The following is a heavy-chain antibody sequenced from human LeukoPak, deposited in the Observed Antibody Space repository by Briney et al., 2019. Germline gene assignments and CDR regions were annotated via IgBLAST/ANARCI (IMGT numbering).Heavy chain of an antibody. V-gene: IGHV3-43*02. CDR1: GFTFDDYA. CDR3: ARYIAAAGTLDY. D-gene: IGHD6-13*01. Sequence: GGSLRLSCAASGFTFDDYAMHWVRQAPGKGLEWVSLISGDGGSTYYADSVKGRFTISRDNSKNSLYLQMNSLRTVDTALYYCARYIAAAGTLDYWGQGTLVTVSS. CDR2: ISGDGGST. J-gene: IGHJ4*02.